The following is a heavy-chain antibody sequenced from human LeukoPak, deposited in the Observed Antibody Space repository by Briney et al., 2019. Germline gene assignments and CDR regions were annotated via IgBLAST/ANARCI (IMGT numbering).Heavy chain of an antibody. CDR1: GGSFSGYY. J-gene: IGHJ4*02. Sequence: SETLSITCAVYGGSFSGYYWSWIRQPPGKGLEWIGEINHSGSTNYNPSLKSRVTISVDTSKNQFSLKLSSVTAADTAVYYCARPDTYYYDSSGYYYFDYWGQGTLVTVSS. CDR2: INHSGST. D-gene: IGHD3-22*01. V-gene: IGHV4-34*01. CDR3: ARPDTYYYDSSGYYYFDY.